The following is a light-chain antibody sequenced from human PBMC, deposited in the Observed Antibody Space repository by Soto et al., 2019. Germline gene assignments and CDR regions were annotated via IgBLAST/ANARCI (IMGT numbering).Light chain of an antibody. V-gene: IGKV3-11*01. CDR2: DAV. CDR3: QQRSIWPWT. J-gene: IGKJ1*01. Sequence: IGLKQSPATLSLSTGERATLSCWASQSVSNYLAWYQQKPGQAPRLFIYDAVKRATGIPARFSGSGSGTDFTLTISSLEPEDFAVYYCQQRSIWPWTFGQGTKVDI. CDR1: QSVSNY.